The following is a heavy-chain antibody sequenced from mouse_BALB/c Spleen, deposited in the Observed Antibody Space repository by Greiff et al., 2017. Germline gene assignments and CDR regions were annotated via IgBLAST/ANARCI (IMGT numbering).Heavy chain of an antibody. CDR3: AREKYGRRVLYFDY. V-gene: IGHV5-15*02. Sequence: EVQGVESGGGLVQPGGSRKLSCAASGFTFSDYGMAWVRQAPGKGPEWVAFISNLAYSIYYADTVTGRFTISRENAKNTLYLEMSSLRSEDTAMYYCAREKYGRRVLYFDYWGQGTTLTVSS. CDR1: GFTFSDYG. J-gene: IGHJ2*01. CDR2: ISNLAYSI. D-gene: IGHD2-10*02.